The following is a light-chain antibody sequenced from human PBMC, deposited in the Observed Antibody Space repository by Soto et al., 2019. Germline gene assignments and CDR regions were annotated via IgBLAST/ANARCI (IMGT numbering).Light chain of an antibody. CDR2: AAS. CDR1: QSVRTY. V-gene: IGKV1-39*01. Sequence: DIQMTQSPSSLSASVGDRVTITCRASQSVRTYLNWYQHKPGQAPNLLIYAASTLQSGVPSSFSGSGSGTDFTLTIAGLQVEDFATYYCQHTYTTPRAFGQGTKVEIK. J-gene: IGKJ1*01. CDR3: QHTYTTPRA.